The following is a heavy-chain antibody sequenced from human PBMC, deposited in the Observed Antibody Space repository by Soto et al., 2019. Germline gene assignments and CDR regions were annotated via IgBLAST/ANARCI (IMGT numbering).Heavy chain of an antibody. CDR3: ATSPKGSGY. CDR1: GFAYSGYW. D-gene: IGHD6-19*01. V-gene: IGHV3-74*01. CDR2: INNDGSST. Sequence: GGSLRLSCAAAGFAYSGYWRHWVRQAPGKGLVWVSHINNDGSSTNYADSVKGRFTISRDNAKNTLYLQMNSLRAEDTAIYYCATSPKGSGYWVQGTLVTVSS. J-gene: IGHJ4*02.